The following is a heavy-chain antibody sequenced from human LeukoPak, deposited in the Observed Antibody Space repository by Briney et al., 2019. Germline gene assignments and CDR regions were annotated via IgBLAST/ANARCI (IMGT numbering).Heavy chain of an antibody. V-gene: IGHV3-23*01. D-gene: IGHD3-3*01. Sequence: GGSLRLSCAASGFTFISYAMSWVRQAPGKGLEWVSLISGGGSSTYYADSVKGRFTISRDNSKNTLYLQMNSLRAEDTAVYYCARGKYDFWSGPSIAFDIWGQGTMVTVSS. CDR2: ISGGGSST. CDR3: ARGKYDFWSGPSIAFDI. CDR1: GFTFISYA. J-gene: IGHJ3*02.